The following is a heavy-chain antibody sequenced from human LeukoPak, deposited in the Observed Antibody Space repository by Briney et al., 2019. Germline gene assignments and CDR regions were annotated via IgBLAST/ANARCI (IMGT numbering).Heavy chain of an antibody. CDR3: ARVGDWNDLVY. J-gene: IGHJ4*02. CDR2: ILYSGTT. D-gene: IGHD1-1*01. V-gene: IGHV4-59*01. Sequence: KPSETLYLTCTVSGGYISPYYWSWIRQTPGKGLDWIGYILYSGTTTNYNPSLKSRVTISVDTSKNQFSLKLSSVTAADTAVYYCARVGDWNDLVYWGQGTLVTVSS. CDR1: GGYISPYY.